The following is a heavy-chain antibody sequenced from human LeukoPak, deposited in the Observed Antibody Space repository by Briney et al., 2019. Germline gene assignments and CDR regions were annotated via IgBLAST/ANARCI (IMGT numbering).Heavy chain of an antibody. D-gene: IGHD1-1*01. V-gene: IGHV3-23*01. Sequence: GGSLRLSCSASGFSFTNFAMSWVRQAPARGPEWVSSIRSGGETFYSDSVKGRFTLSRDDSRNTVYLQMNNLRVEDTAIYYCAKANWVSNADAVWWGQGTQVIVSS. CDR3: AKANWVSNADAVW. CDR1: GFSFTNFA. CDR2: IRSGGET. J-gene: IGHJ4*02.